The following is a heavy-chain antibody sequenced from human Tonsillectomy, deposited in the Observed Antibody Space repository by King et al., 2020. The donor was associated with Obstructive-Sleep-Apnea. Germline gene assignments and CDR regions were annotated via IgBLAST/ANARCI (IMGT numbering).Heavy chain of an antibody. CDR2: IGGSGGRP. J-gene: IGHJ3*02. D-gene: IGHD3-22*01. Sequence: VQLVESGGGLIQSGGSLRLSCAASGVTFSRFATTWVRQAPGKGLEWGSAIGGSGGRPYYANSVKVRFTISRDNSKNTLYLQMNSLRAEDTAVYYCAKVGNDSSGYYDVFDIWGQGTMVTVSS. CDR1: GVTFSRFA. V-gene: IGHV3-23*04. CDR3: AKVGNDSSGYYDVFDI.